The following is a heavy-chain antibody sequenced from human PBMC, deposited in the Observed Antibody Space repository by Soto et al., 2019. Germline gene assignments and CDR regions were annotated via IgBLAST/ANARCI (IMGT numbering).Heavy chain of an antibody. Sequence: PGESLKISCKGSGYSFTSYWIGWARQMPGKGLEWMGIIYPGDSDTRYSPSLQGQVTISADKSISTAYLQWSSLKASDTAMYYCAKTAAGGKNYYGMDGWGQGTTVNVSS. V-gene: IGHV5-51*01. D-gene: IGHD6-13*01. CDR3: AKTAAGGKNYYGMDG. CDR1: GYSFTSYW. J-gene: IGHJ6*02. CDR2: IYPGDSDT.